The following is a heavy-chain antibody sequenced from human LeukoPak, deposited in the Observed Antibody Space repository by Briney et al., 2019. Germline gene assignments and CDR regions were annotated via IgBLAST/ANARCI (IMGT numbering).Heavy chain of an antibody. D-gene: IGHD3-3*01. CDR1: GFTFSSYW. V-gene: IGHV3-7*01. J-gene: IGHJ4*02. Sequence: GGSLRLSCAASGFTFSSYWMSWVRQAPGKGLEWVANIKQDGSEKYYVDSVKGRFTISRDNAKNSLYLQMNSLRAEDTAVYYCARMPPNPTYYDFWSGYYYTHGYFDYWGQGTLVTVSS. CDR3: ARMPPNPTYYDFWSGYYYTHGYFDY. CDR2: IKQDGSEK.